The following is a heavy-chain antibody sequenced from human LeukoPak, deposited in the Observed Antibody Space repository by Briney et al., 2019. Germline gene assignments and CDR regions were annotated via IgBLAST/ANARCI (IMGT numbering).Heavy chain of an antibody. D-gene: IGHD2-15*01. V-gene: IGHV3-23*01. CDR1: GFTFSSYA. J-gene: IGHJ6*04. CDR3: AKVRRPYCSGGSCYGMDV. Sequence: GGSLRLSCAASGFTFSSYAMSWVRQAPGKGLEWVSAISGSGGSTYYADSVKGRFTISRDNSKNTLYPQMNSLRAEDTAVYYCAKVRRPYCSGGSCYGMDVWGKGTTVTVSS. CDR2: ISGSGGST.